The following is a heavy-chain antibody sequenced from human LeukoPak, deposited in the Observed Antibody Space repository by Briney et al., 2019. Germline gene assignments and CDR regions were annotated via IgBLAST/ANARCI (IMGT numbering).Heavy chain of an antibody. CDR1: GFTFSSYW. Sequence: GGSLRLSRAASGFTFSSYWMSWVRQAPGKGLEWVANIKQDGSEKYYVDSVKGRFTISRDNAKNSLYLQMNSLRAEDTAVYYCAREIGEYSSGWYERGSDYWGQGTLVTVSS. CDR3: AREIGEYSSGWYERGSDY. J-gene: IGHJ4*02. CDR2: IKQDGSEK. V-gene: IGHV3-7*01. D-gene: IGHD6-19*01.